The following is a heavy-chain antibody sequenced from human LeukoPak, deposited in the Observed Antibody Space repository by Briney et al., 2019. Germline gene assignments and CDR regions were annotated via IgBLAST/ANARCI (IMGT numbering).Heavy chain of an antibody. CDR1: GFTFSNAW. CDR2: IKSKTDGGTT. CDR3: TSGITMVRGVIHLIDY. Sequence: GGSLRLSCAASGFTFSNAWMSWVRQAPGKGLEWVGRIKSKTDGGTTDYAAPVKGRFTISRDDSKNTLYLQMNSLKTEDTAVYYCTSGITMVRGVIHLIDYWGQGTLVTVSS. J-gene: IGHJ4*02. V-gene: IGHV3-15*01. D-gene: IGHD3-10*01.